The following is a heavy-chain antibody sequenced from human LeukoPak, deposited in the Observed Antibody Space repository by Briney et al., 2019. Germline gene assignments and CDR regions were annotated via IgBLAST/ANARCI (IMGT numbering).Heavy chain of an antibody. CDR1: GFTFSSYG. D-gene: IGHD1-26*01. CDR2: IRYDGSNK. J-gene: IGHJ5*01. V-gene: IGHV3-30*02. Sequence: GSLRLSCAASGFTFSSYGMHWVRQAPGKGLEWVAFIRYDGSNKYYADSVKGRFTISRDNSKNTLYLQMNSLRAEDTAVYYCARSPPSLLWFGSWGQGTLVTVSS. CDR3: ARSPPSLLWFGS.